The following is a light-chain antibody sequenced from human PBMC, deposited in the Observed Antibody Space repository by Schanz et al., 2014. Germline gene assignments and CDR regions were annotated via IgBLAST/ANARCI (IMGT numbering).Light chain of an antibody. Sequence: EVVLTQSPGTLSLSPGERATLSCRASLSVSNNLAWYQQKPGQAPRLLIYGASTRATGIPDRFSGSGSGTDFTLTISRLEPEDFAVYYCQYYGTSFWTFGQGTKVEV. CDR2: GAS. V-gene: IGKV3-20*01. J-gene: IGKJ1*01. CDR1: LSVSNN. CDR3: QYYGTSFWT.